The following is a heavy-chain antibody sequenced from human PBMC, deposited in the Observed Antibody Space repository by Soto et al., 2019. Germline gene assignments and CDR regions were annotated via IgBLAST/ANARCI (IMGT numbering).Heavy chain of an antibody. J-gene: IGHJ4*02. D-gene: IGHD3-10*01. Sequence: SETLSLTCTASGGSISSSSYYWGWIRQPPGKGLEWIGSIYYSGSTYYNPSLKSRVTISVDTSKNQFSLKLSSVTAADTALYYCARRYYGSGSYYMGYWGQGTLVTVSS. CDR2: IYYSGST. CDR1: GGSISSSSYY. V-gene: IGHV4-39*01. CDR3: ARRYYGSGSYYMGY.